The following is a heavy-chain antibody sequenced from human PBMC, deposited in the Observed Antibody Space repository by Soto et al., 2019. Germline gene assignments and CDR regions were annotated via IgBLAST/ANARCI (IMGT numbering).Heavy chain of an antibody. V-gene: IGHV4-61*01. CDR3: ARSESGSGWL. D-gene: IGHD6-19*01. CDR1: GGSVCSGRFY. Sequence: QVQLQESGPGLVKPSETLSLTCTVSGGSVCSGRFYWGWIRQPPGKGLEWIGYSYYSGSTKYNPSLKSRVTISVDTSKNQFSLKLTSVAAADTAVYYCARSESGSGWLGGQGTLVTVSS. CDR2: SYYSGST. J-gene: IGHJ4*02.